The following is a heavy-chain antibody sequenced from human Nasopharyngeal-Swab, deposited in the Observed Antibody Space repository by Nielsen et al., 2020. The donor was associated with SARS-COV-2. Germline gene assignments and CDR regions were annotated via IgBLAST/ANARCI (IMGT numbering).Heavy chain of an antibody. CDR3: ARDIGVGATPQDY. J-gene: IGHJ4*02. CDR2: IWYDGSNK. V-gene: IGHV3-33*01. D-gene: IGHD1-26*01. Sequence: GEFLKISCAASGFTFSSYGMHWVRQAPGKGLEWVAVIWYDGSNKYYADSVKGRFTISRDNSKNTLYLQMNSLRAEDTAVYYCARDIGVGATPQDYWGQGTLVTVSS. CDR1: GFTFSSYG.